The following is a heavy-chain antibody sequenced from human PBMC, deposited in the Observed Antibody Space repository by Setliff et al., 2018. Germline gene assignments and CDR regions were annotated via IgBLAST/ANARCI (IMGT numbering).Heavy chain of an antibody. CDR1: GDSFSDYY. CDR3: AGGLPGDYDFNCFDT. D-gene: IGHD3-3*01. J-gene: IGHJ5*02. V-gene: IGHV4-34*01. CDR2: INHRGST. Sequence: TSETLSLTCAVYGDSFSDYYWSWIRQPPGKGLEWIEEINHRGSTNYSPSLRSRVTMSVDESMNRFSLNLNSVTAADTAVYYCAGGLPGDYDFNCFDTWGQGALVTVSS.